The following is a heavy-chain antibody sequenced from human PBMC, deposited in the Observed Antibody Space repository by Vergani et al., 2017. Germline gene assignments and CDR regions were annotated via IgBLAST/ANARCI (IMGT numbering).Heavy chain of an antibody. V-gene: IGHV3-9*01. Sequence: EVHLVESGGDLVEPGRSLRLSCAASGFIFDDYAMHWVRQVPGKGLEWVSGISWNSKSEAYADSVKGRFAISRDNAKNSLYLQMNSLRAEDTALYYCAKAYDFWSGSSFDYWGQGTLVTVSS. CDR3: AKAYDFWSGSSFDY. D-gene: IGHD3-3*01. J-gene: IGHJ4*02. CDR2: ISWNSKSE. CDR1: GFIFDDYA.